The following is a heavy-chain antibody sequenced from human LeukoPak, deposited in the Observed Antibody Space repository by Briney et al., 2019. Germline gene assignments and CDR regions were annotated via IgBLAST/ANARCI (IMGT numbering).Heavy chain of an antibody. V-gene: IGHV4-34*01. CDR3: ARGLGYCSSTSCRPYYFDY. CDR2: INHSGST. Sequence: ASETLSLTCAVYGGSFSCYYWSWIRQPPGKGLEWIGEINHSGSTNYNPSLKSRVTISVDTSKNQFSLKLSSVTAADTAVYYCARGLGYCSSTSCRPYYFDYWGQGTLVTVSS. D-gene: IGHD2-2*01. J-gene: IGHJ4*02. CDR1: GGSFSCYY.